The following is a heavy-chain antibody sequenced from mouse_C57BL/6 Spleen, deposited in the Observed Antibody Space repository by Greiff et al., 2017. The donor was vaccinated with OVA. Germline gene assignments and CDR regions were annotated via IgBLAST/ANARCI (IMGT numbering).Heavy chain of an antibody. Sequence: EVKLVESGGGLVKPGGSLKLSCAASGFTFSSYAMSWVRQTPEQRLEWVATISDGGSYTYYPDNVKGRFTISRDNDKNNLYLQMSHLKSEDTAMYYCARDGNWDDYYFDYWGQGTTLTVSS. D-gene: IGHD4-1*01. J-gene: IGHJ2*01. CDR1: GFTFSSYA. CDR3: ARDGNWDDYYFDY. V-gene: IGHV5-4*01. CDR2: ISDGGSYT.